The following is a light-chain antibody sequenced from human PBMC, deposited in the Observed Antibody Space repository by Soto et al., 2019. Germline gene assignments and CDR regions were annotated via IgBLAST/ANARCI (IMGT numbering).Light chain of an antibody. CDR1: PGISTS. V-gene: IGKV1-27*01. Sequence: DIQLTQSPSFLSASVGERVTITCRASPGISTSLASYHQKPGQAPNVLIHAASTLQSGVTSRFRGSGSGTHFTLTISSLQPDDVATYYCQKYNSGGPLTFGGGTKVDIK. J-gene: IGKJ4*01. CDR3: QKYNSGGPLT. CDR2: AAS.